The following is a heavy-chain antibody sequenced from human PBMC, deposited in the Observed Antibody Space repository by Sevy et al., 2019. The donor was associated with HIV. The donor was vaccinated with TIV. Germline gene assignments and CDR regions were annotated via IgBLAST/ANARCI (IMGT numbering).Heavy chain of an antibody. CDR1: GFTFSAYS. D-gene: IGHD2-21*01. CDR2: ISSSSGTI. Sequence: GGSLRLSCAASGFTFSAYSMNWVRQAPGKGLEWVSYISSSSGTIYYADSVKGQFTISRDNAKSSLYLQMNGLRAEDTAVYYCARAGGDCYSKNECWFVTWGQGTLVTVSS. CDR3: ARAGGDCYSKNECWFVT. J-gene: IGHJ5*02. V-gene: IGHV3-48*01.